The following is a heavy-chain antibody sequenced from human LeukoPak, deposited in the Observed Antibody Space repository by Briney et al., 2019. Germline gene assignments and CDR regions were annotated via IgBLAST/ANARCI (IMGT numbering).Heavy chain of an antibody. CDR1: GGSLSGYY. CDR2: INHSGSI. Sequence: PSETLSLTCAVYGGSLSGYYWSWIRQPPRKGLEWIGEINHSGSINYNPSLKSRVTISVDTSKNQFSLKLSSVTAADTTVYYCARGNYYDGSGYFYYYYGMDVWGQGTTVTVSS. D-gene: IGHD3-22*01. V-gene: IGHV4-34*01. J-gene: IGHJ6*02. CDR3: ARGNYYDGSGYFYYYYGMDV.